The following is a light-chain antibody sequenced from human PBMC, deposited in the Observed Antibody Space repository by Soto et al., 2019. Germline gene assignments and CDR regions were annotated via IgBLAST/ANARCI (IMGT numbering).Light chain of an antibody. V-gene: IGKV1-5*01. CDR2: DAS. Sequence: DIQMTQSPSTLSASVGDRVTITCRASQSISSWLAWYQQKPGKAPKLLIYDASSLESGVPSRFSGSGPGTEFTLTISSLHPDDFATYYCQQYNSYWTFGQGTTGDIK. CDR1: QSISSW. CDR3: QQYNSYWT. J-gene: IGKJ1*01.